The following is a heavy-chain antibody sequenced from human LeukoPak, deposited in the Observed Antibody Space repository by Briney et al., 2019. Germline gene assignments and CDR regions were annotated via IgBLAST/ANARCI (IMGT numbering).Heavy chain of an antibody. CDR2: INSDGSST. D-gene: IGHD3-10*01. V-gene: IGHV3-74*01. CDR1: GFTFSSYS. CDR3: ARDIGWFGNAIPSDAFDI. J-gene: IGHJ3*02. Sequence: PGGSLRLSCVVSGFTFSSYSMSWVRQAPGKGLVWVSRINSDGSSTSYADSVKGRFTISRDNAKNTLYLQMNSLRAEDTAVYYCARDIGWFGNAIPSDAFDIWGQGTMVTVSS.